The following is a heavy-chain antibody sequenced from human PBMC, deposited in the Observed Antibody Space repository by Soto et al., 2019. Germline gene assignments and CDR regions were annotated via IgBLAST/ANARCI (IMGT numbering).Heavy chain of an antibody. J-gene: IGHJ6*02. CDR1: GYTLITYA. Sequence: QVQLVQSGAEVKKPGASVKVSCKASGYTLITYAMHWVRQAPGQRLEWMGWINSGNANTKYPQKFQDRVTITRDTSANTAYMEVSSLRPEDTAVYYCARGYYGDQVILHHYYGMDVWGQGTTVTVSS. V-gene: IGHV1-3*01. D-gene: IGHD3-10*01. CDR2: INSGNANT. CDR3: ARGYYGDQVILHHYYGMDV.